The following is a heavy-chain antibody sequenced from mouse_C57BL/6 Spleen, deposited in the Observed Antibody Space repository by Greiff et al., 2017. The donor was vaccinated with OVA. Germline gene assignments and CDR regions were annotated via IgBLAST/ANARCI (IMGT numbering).Heavy chain of an antibody. J-gene: IGHJ3*01. Sequence: QVQLQQPGAELVKPGASVKLSCKASGYTFTSYWMQWVKQRPGQGLEWIGEIDPSDSFTNYNQKFKGKATLTVDTSSSTAYMQLSSLTSEDSAGDYCARRGQLRHGADWGKGTLVTVSA. V-gene: IGHV1-50*01. CDR2: IDPSDSFT. CDR3: ARRGQLRHGAD. CDR1: GYTFTSYW. D-gene: IGHD3-2*02.